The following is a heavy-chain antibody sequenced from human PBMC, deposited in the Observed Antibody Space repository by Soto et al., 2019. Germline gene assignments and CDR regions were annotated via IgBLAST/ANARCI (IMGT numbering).Heavy chain of an antibody. Sequence: QLQLQESGPGLVKPSETLSLTCTVSGGSISGSSYFWAWIRQPPGKGLEWIGSGSYSGSTYFNPSLKSRVTISVDTSKKQFSLKLRSATAADTAVYYCARTCCSSTSCLQGWFDPWGQGTLVTVSS. D-gene: IGHD2-2*01. CDR1: GGSISGSSYF. V-gene: IGHV4-39*01. J-gene: IGHJ5*02. CDR2: GSYSGST. CDR3: ARTCCSSTSCLQGWFDP.